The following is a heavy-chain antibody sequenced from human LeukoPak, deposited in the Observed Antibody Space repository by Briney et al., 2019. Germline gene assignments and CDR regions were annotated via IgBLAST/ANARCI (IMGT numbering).Heavy chain of an antibody. Sequence: PGGSLRLSCAASGFTFNTYSMNWVRQAPGKGLEWVSYISSSSSTIYYADSVKGRFTISRDNAKNSLYLQMNSLRDEDTAVYYCLGYLDYWGQGTLVTVSS. CDR2: ISSSSSTI. J-gene: IGHJ4*02. V-gene: IGHV3-48*02. CDR1: GFTFNTYS. CDR3: LGYLDY.